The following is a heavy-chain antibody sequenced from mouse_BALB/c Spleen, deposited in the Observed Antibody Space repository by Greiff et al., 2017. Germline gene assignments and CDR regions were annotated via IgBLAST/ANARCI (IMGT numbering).Heavy chain of an antibody. CDR1: GFAFSSYD. CDR3: AKTARDTNYFDY. V-gene: IGHV5-12-1*01. J-gene: IGHJ2*01. D-gene: IGHD3-2*01. CDR2: ISSGGGST. Sequence: EVQVVESGGGLVQPGGSRKLSCAASGFAFSSYDMYWVRQTPEKRLEWVAYISSGGGSTDYPDTVKGRFTISRDNAKNTLYLQMSSLKSEDTSMYDCAKTARDTNYFDYWGQGTTLTVSS.